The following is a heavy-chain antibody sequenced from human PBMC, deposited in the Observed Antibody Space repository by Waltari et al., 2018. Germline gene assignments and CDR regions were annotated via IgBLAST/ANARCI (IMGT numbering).Heavy chain of an antibody. Sequence: QLQLQASGPGLVKPSETLSPTCTVSGGSTSSSSYYWGWIRQHPEKGREGLGSIYYRWSTSCNPCTTSRVTISVGTSKNQFAHKPSTVTAEETAVYSGARDVLGYCSGGSGYWGAVDIWGQGTMVTVSS. CDR1: GGSTSSSSYY. J-gene: IGHJ3*02. D-gene: IGHD2-15*01. V-gene: IGHV4-39*07. CDR3: ARDVLGYCSGGSGYWGAVDI. CDR2: IYYRWST.